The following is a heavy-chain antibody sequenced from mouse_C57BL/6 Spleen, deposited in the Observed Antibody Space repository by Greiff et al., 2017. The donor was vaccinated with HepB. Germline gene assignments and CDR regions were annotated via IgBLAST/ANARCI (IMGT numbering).Heavy chain of an antibody. CDR3: ASDSSGYVGYLDY. Sequence: VQLQQSGAELVRPGTSVKVSCKASGYAFTNYLIEWVKQRPGQGLEWIGVINPGSGGTKYNEKFKGKATLTADKSSSTAYMQLSRLPSEDSAVYCCASDSSGYVGYLDYWGQGTTLTVAS. CDR2: INPGSGGT. D-gene: IGHD3-2*02. V-gene: IGHV1-54*01. CDR1: GYAFTNYL. J-gene: IGHJ2*01.